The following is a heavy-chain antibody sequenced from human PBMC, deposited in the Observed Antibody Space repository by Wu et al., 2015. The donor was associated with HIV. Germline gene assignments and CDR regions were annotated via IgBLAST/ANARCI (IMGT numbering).Heavy chain of an antibody. J-gene: IGHJ4*02. D-gene: IGHD3-22*01. CDR2: IIPIFGPP. V-gene: IGHV1-69*12. CDR3: AGSSGYYYFDYFDY. Sequence: QVQLVQSGAEVKKPGSSVRVSCKASGGIFSTFAISWVRQAPGQGLEWMGGIIPIFGPPKYAQKFQDRVTINADESTSTVYMELSSLRSDDTAVYYCAGSSGYYYFDYFDYWGQGTLVTVSS. CDR1: GGIFSTFA.